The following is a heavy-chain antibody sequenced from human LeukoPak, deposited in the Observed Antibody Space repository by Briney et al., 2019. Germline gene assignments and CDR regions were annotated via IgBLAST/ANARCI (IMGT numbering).Heavy chain of an antibody. CDR2: IYTSGST. J-gene: IGHJ6*03. D-gene: IGHD3-22*01. CDR1: GGSISSGSYY. V-gene: IGHV4-61*02. Sequence: PSETLSLTCTVSGGSISSGSYYWSWIRQPAGKGLEWIGRIYTSGSTNYNPSLKSRVTISVDTSKNQFSLKLSSVTAADTAVYYCASYYYDSSGYPGDYYYMDVWGKGTTVTVSS. CDR3: ASYYYDSSGYPGDYYYMDV.